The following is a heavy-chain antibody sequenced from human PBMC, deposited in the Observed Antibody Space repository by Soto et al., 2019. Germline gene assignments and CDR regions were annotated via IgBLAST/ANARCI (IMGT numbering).Heavy chain of an antibody. D-gene: IGHD3-9*01. Sequence: SAQVSCKASGGTFSSYTISWLRQAPGQGLEWMGRIIPILGIANYAQKFQGRVTITADKSTSTAYMELSSLRSEDTAVYYCAPGRGYDILTGSYGDWFDPWGQGTLVTVSS. V-gene: IGHV1-69*02. J-gene: IGHJ5*02. CDR1: GGTFSSYT. CDR3: APGRGYDILTGSYGDWFDP. CDR2: IIPILGIA.